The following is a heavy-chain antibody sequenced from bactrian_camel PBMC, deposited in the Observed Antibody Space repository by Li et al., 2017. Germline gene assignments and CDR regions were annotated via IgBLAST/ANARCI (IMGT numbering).Heavy chain of an antibody. V-gene: IGHV3S53*01. J-gene: IGHJ4*01. D-gene: IGHD5*01. Sequence: HVQLVESGGGSVQSGGSLRLSCAASRHPSSNWCVAWFRQSSEKERERVAGVGSDGITTIAESVQGRFTISQDRFTVYLQMNSLKPEDTGMYYCAAEGDRGHHEYCDVGWTNATHWGQGTQVTVS. CDR2: VGSDGIT. CDR1: RHPSSNWC. CDR3: AAEGDRGHHEYCDVGWTNATH.